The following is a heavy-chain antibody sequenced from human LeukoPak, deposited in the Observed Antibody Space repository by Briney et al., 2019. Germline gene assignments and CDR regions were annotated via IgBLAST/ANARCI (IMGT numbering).Heavy chain of an antibody. Sequence: SETLSLTCAVYGGSFSGYYWSWIRQPPGQGLEWIGEINDSGITNYNASTKSRVALTIAASKGQFSLRLNSVTAADTAVYYYARRSGYGGGAAWNLWGQGTLVTGSS. CDR1: GGSFSGYY. J-gene: IGHJ5*02. D-gene: IGHD4-23*01. CDR3: ARRSGYGGGAAWNL. CDR2: INDSGIT. V-gene: IGHV4-34*01.